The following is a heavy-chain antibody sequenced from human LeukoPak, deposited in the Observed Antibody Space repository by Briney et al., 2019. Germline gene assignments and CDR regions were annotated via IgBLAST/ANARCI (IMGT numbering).Heavy chain of an antibody. J-gene: IGHJ6*03. CDR3: AKAGWLRLVGYYYMDV. CDR1: GFTFSSYA. D-gene: IGHD5-12*01. CDR2: ISGSGGST. V-gene: IGHV3-23*01. Sequence: GGSLRLSCAASGFTFSSYAMSWVRQAPGKGLEWVSAISGSGGSTYYADSVKGRFTISRDNSKNTLYLQMNSLRAEDTAVYYCAKAGWLRLVGYYYMDVWGKGTTVTVSS.